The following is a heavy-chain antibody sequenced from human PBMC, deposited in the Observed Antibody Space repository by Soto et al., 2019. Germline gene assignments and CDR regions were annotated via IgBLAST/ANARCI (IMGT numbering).Heavy chain of an antibody. CDR3: ARDSMYSISWYVQYQSYGFKFDP. D-gene: IGHD6-13*01. CDR1: GFTFSSYA. Sequence: QVQLVESGGGVVQPGRSLRLSCAASGFTFSSYAMHWVRQAPGQGLEWVAVIAYAGSNKYYPDSVKGRFTISRDNSKNTLYLPMNSLRGEDTAVYYCARDSMYSISWYVQYQSYGFKFDPWGQGTLVNVSS. J-gene: IGHJ5*02. V-gene: IGHV3-30-3*01. CDR2: IAYAGSNK.